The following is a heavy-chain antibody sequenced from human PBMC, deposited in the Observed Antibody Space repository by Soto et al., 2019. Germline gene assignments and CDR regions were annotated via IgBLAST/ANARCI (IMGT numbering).Heavy chain of an antibody. Sequence: QVQVVESGGGVVQPGRSLRLSCAASGFTFSSFGMHWVRQAPGKGLEWVSLIWYDGSKKSYGDSVKGRFTISRDNSRNTVYLQMNSLSAADSAVYYCARDASYYSLWRGYYPSRNGMDVWGQGTTVTVSS. V-gene: IGHV3-33*01. CDR2: IWYDGSKK. J-gene: IGHJ6*02. D-gene: IGHD3-3*01. CDR1: GFTFSSFG. CDR3: ARDASYYSLWRGYYPSRNGMDV.